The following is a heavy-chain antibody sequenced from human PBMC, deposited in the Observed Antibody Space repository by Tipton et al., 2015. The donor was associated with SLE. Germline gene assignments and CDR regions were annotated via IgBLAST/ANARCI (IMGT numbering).Heavy chain of an antibody. D-gene: IGHD5-24*01. CDR1: GGSISSYY. CDR2: ISYGGST. J-gene: IGHJ4*02. V-gene: IGHV4-59*01. CDR3: ARDPYTILAYFDY. Sequence: LRLSCTVSGGSISSYYWSWIRQPPGKGLEWIGYISYGGSTHYNPSLNTRITMSVDTSKKQFSLRLTSVSAADTAVYYCARDPYTILAYFDYWGQGSLVTVSA.